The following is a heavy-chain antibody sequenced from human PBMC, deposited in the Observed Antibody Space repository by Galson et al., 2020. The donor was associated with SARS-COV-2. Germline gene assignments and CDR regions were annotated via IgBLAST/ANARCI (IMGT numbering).Heavy chain of an antibody. CDR1: GFTFKNHA. CDR2: IKSKTDGGTT. Sequence: GESLKISCAASGFTFKNHALTWVRQAPGKGLEWVGRIKSKTDGGTTDYAAPVKGRFTISRDDSKNTLYLQMNSLKTEDTAVYYCTTDRSYDYVWGSYRYPDYWGQGTLVTVSS. V-gene: IGHV3-15*01. J-gene: IGHJ4*02. D-gene: IGHD3-16*02. CDR3: TTDRSYDYVWGSYRYPDY.